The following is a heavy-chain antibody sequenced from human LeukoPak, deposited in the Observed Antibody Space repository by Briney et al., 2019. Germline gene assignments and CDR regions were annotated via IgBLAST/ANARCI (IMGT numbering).Heavy chain of an antibody. V-gene: IGHV3-48*01. CDR3: ASTLYYDSSGYGRSY. CDR2: ISGSGLSI. J-gene: IGHJ4*02. D-gene: IGHD3-22*01. CDR1: GFTFTTYS. Sequence: GGSLRLSCAASGFTFTTYSMNWVRQAPGKGLEWVSYISGSGLSIYYADSVKGRFTISRDNSKNTLYLQMNSLRAEDTAVYYCASTLYYDSSGYGRSYWGQGTLVTVSS.